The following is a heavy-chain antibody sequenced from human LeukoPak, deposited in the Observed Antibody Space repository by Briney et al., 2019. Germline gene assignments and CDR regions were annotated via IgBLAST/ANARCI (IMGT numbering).Heavy chain of an antibody. CDR1: GYTFTSYG. CDR3: ARVPGIAVAGVNYYYGMDV. D-gene: IGHD6-19*01. CDR2: ISAYNGST. Sequence: ASVKVSCKASGYTFTSYGISWVRQAPGQGLEWMGWISAYNGSTNYAQKLQGRVTMTTDTSTSTAYMELRSLRSDDTAVYCCARVPGIAVAGVNYYYGMDVWGQGTTVTVSS. V-gene: IGHV1-18*01. J-gene: IGHJ6*02.